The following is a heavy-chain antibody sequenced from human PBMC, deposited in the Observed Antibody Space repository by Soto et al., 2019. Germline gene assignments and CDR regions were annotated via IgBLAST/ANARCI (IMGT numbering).Heavy chain of an antibody. CDR1: GFTVSSDY. J-gene: IGHJ4*02. CDR3: ARGRLLISD. CDR2: IYSGVNT. V-gene: IGHV3-66*01. D-gene: IGHD1-26*01. Sequence: EVQLVESGGGLVQPGGSLRLSCAASGFTVSSDYMTWVRQAPGKGLEWVSIIYSGVNTSYADSVKGRFTISRDNAKNTLYLQMNSLRAEDTAVSFCARGRLLISDWGQGALVTVSS.